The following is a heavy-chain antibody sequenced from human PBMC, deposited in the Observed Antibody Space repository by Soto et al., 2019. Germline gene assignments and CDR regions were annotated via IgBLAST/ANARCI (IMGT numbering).Heavy chain of an antibody. CDR3: AKILWRHDYGPLFDY. V-gene: IGHV3-23*01. CDR2: ISGSGGST. J-gene: IGHJ4*02. CDR1: GVTFSSYA. Sequence: PGGTLRLSCAASGVTFSSYAMSWVRQAPGKGREWVSAISGSGGSTYYADSVKGRFTISRDNSKNTLYLQMNSLRAEDTAVYYCAKILWRHDYGPLFDYWGQGTLVTVSS. D-gene: IGHD4-17*01.